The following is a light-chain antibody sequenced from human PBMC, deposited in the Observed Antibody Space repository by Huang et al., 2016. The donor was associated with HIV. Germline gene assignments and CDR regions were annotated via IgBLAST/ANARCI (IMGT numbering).Light chain of an antibody. CDR1: QSISRY. V-gene: IGKV1-39*01. Sequence: DIQMTQSPSSLSASVGDRVIITCRASQSISRYLSWYQQKPGKAPELLIYSASSLHGGVPSRFSGSGSGTDFTLTISSLQPEDFATYYCQQTYNTHPFTFGQGTKLEIK. CDR2: SAS. CDR3: QQTYNTHPFT. J-gene: IGKJ2*01.